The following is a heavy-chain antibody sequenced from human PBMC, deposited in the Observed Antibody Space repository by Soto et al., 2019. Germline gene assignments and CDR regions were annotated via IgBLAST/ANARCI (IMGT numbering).Heavy chain of an antibody. Sequence: EVQLVESGGGLVQPGGSLRLSCAASGFTFSNYEMHWVRQVTGKGLEWVSGIGTAGDTKYVGSVKGRFTISRDNAKNSLYLQMNGLRAEDTAVYYCAGRRQVINDYSGLADWGQGTTVIVSS. V-gene: IGHV3-13*01. CDR3: AGRRQVINDYSGLAD. CDR1: GFTFSNYE. D-gene: IGHD2-21*01. CDR2: IGTAGDT. J-gene: IGHJ6*02.